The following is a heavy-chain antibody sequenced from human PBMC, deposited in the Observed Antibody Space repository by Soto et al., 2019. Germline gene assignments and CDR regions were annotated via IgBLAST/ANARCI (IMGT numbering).Heavy chain of an antibody. V-gene: IGHV3-21*01. D-gene: IGHD5-18*01. CDR3: ASGRIQLWLPESFDY. J-gene: IGHJ4*02. CDR1: GFTFSSYS. Sequence: PGGSLRLSCAASGFTFSSYSMNWVRQAPGKGLEWVSSISSSSSYIYYADSVKGRFTISRDNAKNSLYLQMNSLRAEDTAVYYCASGRIQLWLPESFDYCGQAPLVTVSS. CDR2: ISSSSSYI.